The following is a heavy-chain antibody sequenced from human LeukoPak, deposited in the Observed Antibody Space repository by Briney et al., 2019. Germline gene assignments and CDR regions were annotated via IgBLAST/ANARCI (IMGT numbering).Heavy chain of an antibody. CDR1: GDSVSSANTA. CDR3: ARGWGFDF. V-gene: IGHV6-1*01. CDR2: TYYRSEWYT. Sequence: SQTLSLTCAISGDSVSSANTAWNWIRQSPSRGLEWLGRTYYRSEWYTDYAVSVKSRLTINPDTSKNQFSLYLNSLSPDDTAVYYCARGWGFDFWGQGTLVTVSS. D-gene: IGHD7-27*01. J-gene: IGHJ4*02.